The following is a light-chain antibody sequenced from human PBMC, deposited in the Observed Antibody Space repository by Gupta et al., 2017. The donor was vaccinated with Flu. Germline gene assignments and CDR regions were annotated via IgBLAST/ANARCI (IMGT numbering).Light chain of an antibody. CDR2: EVT. Sequence: SSDIGCYNYVSWYQQKSGEAPKLLLYEVTKRPSGVSDRFSGSKSDNTASLTISGLQAEDEATYHCSSYTFSATRWVFGGGTTVTVL. CDR3: SSYTFSATRWV. CDR1: SSDIGCYNY. J-gene: IGLJ3*02. V-gene: IGLV2-14*01.